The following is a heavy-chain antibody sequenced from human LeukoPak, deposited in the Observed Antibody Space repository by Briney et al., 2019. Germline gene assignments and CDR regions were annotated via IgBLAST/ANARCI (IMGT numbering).Heavy chain of an antibody. CDR1: GYSISSGYY. D-gene: IGHD6-13*01. CDR3: ASERDSSSFDY. Sequence: SETLSLTCTVSGYSISSGYYWGWIRQPPGKGLEWIGCIYHSGSTYYNPSLKSRVTISVDTSKNQFSLKLSSVTAADTAVYYCASERDSSSFDYWGQGTLVTVSS. V-gene: IGHV4-38-2*02. J-gene: IGHJ4*02. CDR2: IYHSGST.